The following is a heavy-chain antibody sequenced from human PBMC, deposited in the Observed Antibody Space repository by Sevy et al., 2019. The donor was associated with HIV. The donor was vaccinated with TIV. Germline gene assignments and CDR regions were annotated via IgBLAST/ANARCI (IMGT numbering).Heavy chain of an antibody. V-gene: IGHV3-21*01. CDR2: ISSSSSYI. J-gene: IGHJ4*02. Sequence: GGSLRLSCAASGFTFSSYSMNWVRQAPGKGLEWVSSISSSSSYIYYADPVKGRFTISRDNAKNSLYLQMNSLRAEDTAVYYCARDSDDILTGSDYWGQGTLVTVSS. D-gene: IGHD3-9*01. CDR3: ARDSDDILTGSDY. CDR1: GFTFSSYS.